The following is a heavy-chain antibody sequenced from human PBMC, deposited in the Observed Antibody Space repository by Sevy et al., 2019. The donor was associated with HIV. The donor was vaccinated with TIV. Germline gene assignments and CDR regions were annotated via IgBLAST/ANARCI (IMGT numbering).Heavy chain of an antibody. D-gene: IGHD1-26*01. CDR2: IYYSGST. Sequence: SETLSLTCTVSGGSVSSDNYYWSWIRQPPGKGLEWIGNIYYSGSTNYNPSLKSRVTISVDTSKNQFSLKLSSVTAADTAVYYCARDHSLSYYDSWFDPWGQGTLVTVSS. V-gene: IGHV4-61*01. CDR1: GGSVSSDNYY. J-gene: IGHJ5*02. CDR3: ARDHSLSYYDSWFDP.